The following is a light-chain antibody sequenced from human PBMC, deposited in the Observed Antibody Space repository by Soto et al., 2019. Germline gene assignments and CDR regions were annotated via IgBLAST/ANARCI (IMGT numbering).Light chain of an antibody. CDR2: GNN. J-gene: IGLJ3*02. V-gene: IGLV1-40*01. CDR1: TSNIGAGYD. CDR3: KSFDTILRGSV. Sequence: QLVLTQPPSVSGAPGQRVTISCTGTTSNIGAGYDVHWYHQPPGAAPKLLISGNNNRPSGVPDRFSGSRSGTSASLAITGLQAEDEADYYCKSFDTILRGSVFGGGTKVTVL.